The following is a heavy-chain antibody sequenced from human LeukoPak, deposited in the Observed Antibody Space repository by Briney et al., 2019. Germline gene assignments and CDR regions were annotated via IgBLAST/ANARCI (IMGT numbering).Heavy chain of an antibody. J-gene: IGHJ4*02. D-gene: IGHD1-14*01. CDR2: IYYSGST. CDR1: GGSISSYY. Sequence: SETLSLTCTVSGGSISSYYWSWIRQPPGKGLEWIGYIYYSGSTNYNPSLKSRVTISVDTSKNQFSLKLSSETAADTAVYYCARVWVEGFRTSPYFDYWGQGTLVTVSS. V-gene: IGHV4-59*01. CDR3: ARVWVEGFRTSPYFDY.